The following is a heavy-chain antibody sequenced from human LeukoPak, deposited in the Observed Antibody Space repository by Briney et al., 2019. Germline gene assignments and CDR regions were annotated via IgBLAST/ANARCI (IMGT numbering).Heavy chain of an antibody. Sequence: GGSLRLSCAASGFTFSSYSMNWVRQAPGKGLEWVSSISSSSSYIYYADSVKGRFTISRANAKNSLYLQMNSLRAEDTAVYHCARVDAIDYSDYEANWFDPWGQGTLVTVSS. V-gene: IGHV3-21*01. CDR1: GFTFSSYS. CDR3: ARVDAIDYSDYEANWFDP. D-gene: IGHD4-11*01. CDR2: ISSSSSYI. J-gene: IGHJ5*02.